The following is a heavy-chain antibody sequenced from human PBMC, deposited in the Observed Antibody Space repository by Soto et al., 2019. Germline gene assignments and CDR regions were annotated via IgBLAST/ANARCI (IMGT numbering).Heavy chain of an antibody. Sequence: PGGSLRLSCAASGFTFSSYAMHWVRQAPGKGLEWVAVISYDGSNKYYADSVKGRFTISRDNSKNTLYLQMNSLRAEDTAVYYCANPYSYGYVRWGQGTLVTVSS. D-gene: IGHD5-18*01. CDR1: GFTFSSYA. V-gene: IGHV3-30-3*01. CDR2: ISYDGSNK. CDR3: ANPYSYGYVR. J-gene: IGHJ4*02.